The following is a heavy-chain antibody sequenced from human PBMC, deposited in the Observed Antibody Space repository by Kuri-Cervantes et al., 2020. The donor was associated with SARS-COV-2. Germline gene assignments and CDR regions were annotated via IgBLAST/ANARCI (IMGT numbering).Heavy chain of an antibody. CDR3: ASRPITMVRGVIKYYFDY. CDR1: GGSFSGYY. Sequence: GSLRLSCAVYGGSFSGYYWSWIRQPPGKGLQWIGEVNHRGSTNYNPSLKSRVTISVDTSSKQFSLKLSSVTAADTAVYYCASRPITMVRGVIKYYFDYWGQGTLVTVSS. J-gene: IGHJ4*02. CDR2: VNHRGST. V-gene: IGHV4-34*01. D-gene: IGHD3-10*01.